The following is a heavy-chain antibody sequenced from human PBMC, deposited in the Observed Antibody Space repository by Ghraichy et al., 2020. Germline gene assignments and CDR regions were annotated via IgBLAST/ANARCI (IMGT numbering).Heavy chain of an antibody. CDR1: GGSTNTNSYY. J-gene: IGHJ6*02. CDR3: ARLCVGVVVASPYHHYGLDV. D-gene: IGHD2-15*01. Sequence: SETLSLTCTVSGGSTNTNSYYWGWIRQPPGKGPEWIGTVYYSGSAYYNPSLKSRLTLSIDTSKNHFSLSLRSVTAEDTAVYYWARLCVGVVVASPYHHYGLDVWGQGTTFTVSS. CDR2: VYYSGSA. V-gene: IGHV4-39*07.